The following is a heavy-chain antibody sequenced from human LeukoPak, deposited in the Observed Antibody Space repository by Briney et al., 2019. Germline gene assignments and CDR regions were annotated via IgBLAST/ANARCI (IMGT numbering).Heavy chain of an antibody. D-gene: IGHD2-2*01. CDR3: ARDLQYQLPGMDV. V-gene: IGHV3-21*01. CDR1: GLTFSSYS. Sequence: GGSLRLSCAASGLTFSSYSMNWVRQAPGKGLEWVSSISSSSSYIYYADSVKGRFTISRDNAKNSLYLQMNSLRAEDTAVYYCARDLQYQLPGMDVWGKGTTVTVSS. CDR2: ISSSSSYI. J-gene: IGHJ6*04.